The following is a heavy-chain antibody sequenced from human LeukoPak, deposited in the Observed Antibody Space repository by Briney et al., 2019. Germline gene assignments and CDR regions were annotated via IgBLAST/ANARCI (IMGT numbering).Heavy chain of an antibody. Sequence: SETLSLTCSVSGGSIVNHYWSWIRQPPGKGLEWIGSIYYTGPPDYNSSLKSRVTISVDTSKSPFSLKLSSVTAADTAVYYCARGGGHIGPRGALDIWGQGTKVTVSS. CDR2: IYYTGPP. V-gene: IGHV4-59*11. CDR3: ARGGGHIGPRGALDI. D-gene: IGHD2-15*01. CDR1: GGSIVNHY. J-gene: IGHJ3*02.